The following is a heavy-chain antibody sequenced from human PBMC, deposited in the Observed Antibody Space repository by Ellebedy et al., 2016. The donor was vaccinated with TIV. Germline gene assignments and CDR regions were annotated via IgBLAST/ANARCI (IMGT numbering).Heavy chain of an antibody. Sequence: PGGSLRLSCAASGFTFSSYGMHWVRQAPGKGLEWVAVISYDGRTTYYADSVKGRFTISRDNSRNTLYLQMNSLRAEDTAVYYCAGYDSGWTRDWFDPWGQGTLVTVSS. CDR2: ISYDGRTT. J-gene: IGHJ5*02. CDR3: AGYDSGWTRDWFDP. V-gene: IGHV3-30*03. D-gene: IGHD6-19*01. CDR1: GFTFSSYG.